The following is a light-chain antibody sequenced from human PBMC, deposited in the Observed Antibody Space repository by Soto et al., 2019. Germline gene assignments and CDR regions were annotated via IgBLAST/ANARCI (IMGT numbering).Light chain of an antibody. CDR1: QSVGPN. V-gene: IGKV3-15*01. CDR3: HQYYSYPRT. J-gene: IGKJ1*01. Sequence: EIVLTQSPDNLSVSPGESATLSCRASQSVGPNLVWYQQKFGQAPRLLIYGVSTRATGVPARFSGSGSGTEFTLTISSLQPEDFAVYYCHQYYSYPRTFCQGTKVEIK. CDR2: GVS.